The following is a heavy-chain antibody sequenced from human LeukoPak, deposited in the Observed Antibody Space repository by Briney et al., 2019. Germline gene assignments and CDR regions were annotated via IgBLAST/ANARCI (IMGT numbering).Heavy chain of an antibody. CDR3: AKDRYSSSWYDY. V-gene: IGHV3-23*01. D-gene: IGHD6-13*01. Sequence: GGSLRLSCAASGFTFSSYGMNWVRQAPGKGLEWVSGINYSGGNTYYADSVKGRFTISRDNSKNTLYLQMNSLRAEDTAVYYCAKDRYSSSWYDYWGRGTLVTVSS. CDR2: INYSGGNT. J-gene: IGHJ4*02. CDR1: GFTFSSYG.